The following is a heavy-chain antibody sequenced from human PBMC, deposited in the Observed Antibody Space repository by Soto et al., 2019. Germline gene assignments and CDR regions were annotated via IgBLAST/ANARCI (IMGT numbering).Heavy chain of an antibody. CDR3: ASGGNSGY. Sequence: EVQLVESGGGLVQPGGSLRLSCAASGFSFSTYWMSWVRQAPGKGLQWVASIKEDGSEKHHVDPVKGRFTISRDNAKNSMYLQMNSLSGEDTGVYYCASGGNSGYWGQGTRVTVSS. D-gene: IGHD2-15*01. V-gene: IGHV3-7*01. CDR1: GFSFSTYW. J-gene: IGHJ4*02. CDR2: IKEDGSEK.